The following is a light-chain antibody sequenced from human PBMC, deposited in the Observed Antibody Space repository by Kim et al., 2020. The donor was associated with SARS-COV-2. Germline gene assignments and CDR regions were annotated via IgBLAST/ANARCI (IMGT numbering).Light chain of an antibody. J-gene: IGLJ3*02. Sequence: QAGLTQPPSVSKGLRQTATLTCTGNSNNVGNQGAAWLQQHQGHPPKLLSYRSNNRPSGISERFSASRSGNTASLTITGLQPEDEADYYCSTWDTGLNAWVFGGGTQLTVL. CDR2: RSN. CDR1: SNNVGNQG. CDR3: STWDTGLNAWV. V-gene: IGLV10-54*04.